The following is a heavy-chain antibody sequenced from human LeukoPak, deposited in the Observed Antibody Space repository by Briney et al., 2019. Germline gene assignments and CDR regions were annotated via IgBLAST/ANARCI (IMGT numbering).Heavy chain of an antibody. D-gene: IGHD5-18*01. CDR1: GFTFSSYW. CDR3: ARGYGSKDY. CDR2: IEEDGSEK. V-gene: IGHV3-7*03. Sequence: GGSLRLSCAASGFTFSSYWMTWVRQAPGKGLEWVANIEEDGSEKHYVDFVRGRFTISRDNAKNSLYLQMNSLRVEDTAVYYCARGYGSKDYWGQGTLVTVSS. J-gene: IGHJ4*02.